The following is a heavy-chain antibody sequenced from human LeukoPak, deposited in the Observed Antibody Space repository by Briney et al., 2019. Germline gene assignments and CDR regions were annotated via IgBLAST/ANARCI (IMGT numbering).Heavy chain of an antibody. D-gene: IGHD4-17*01. CDR3: ARLPGDPANAFDI. Sequence: SETLSLTCTVSGGSISSSSYYWGWVRQPPGKGLEWIGSIYYSGSTYYSPSLKSRVTISVHTSKNQFSLKLSSVTAADTAVYYCARLPGDPANAFDIWGQGPMVTVSS. CDR1: GGSISSSSYY. V-gene: IGHV4-39*01. CDR2: IYYSGST. J-gene: IGHJ3*02.